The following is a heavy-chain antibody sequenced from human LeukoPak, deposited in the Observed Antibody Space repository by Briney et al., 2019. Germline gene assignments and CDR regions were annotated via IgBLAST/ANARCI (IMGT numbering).Heavy chain of an antibody. V-gene: IGHV1-69*13. J-gene: IGHJ4*02. CDR1: GGTFINYA. CDR2: ITPLFGTA. D-gene: IGHD6-13*01. Sequence: SVKVSCKASGGTFINYAISWVRQAPGQGLEWMGGITPLFGTAKYAQKFQGRVTITADESTSTAYMELSSLRSEDTAVYYCARAWAAAGTWRTPPASFDYWGQGTLVTVSS. CDR3: ARAWAAAGTWRTPPASFDY.